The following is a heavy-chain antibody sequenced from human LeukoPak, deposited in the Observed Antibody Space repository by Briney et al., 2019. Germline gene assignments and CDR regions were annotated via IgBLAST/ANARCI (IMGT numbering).Heavy chain of an antibody. J-gene: IGHJ4*02. V-gene: IGHV4-30-4*08. CDR2: IYYSGST. CDR1: GGSISSGDYY. D-gene: IGHD1-26*01. CDR3: ARGKGGSYPYYFDY. Sequence: SQTLSLTCTVSGGSISSGDYYWSWIRQPPGRGLEWIGYIYYSGSTYYNPSLKSRVTISVDTSKNQFSLKLSSVTAADTAVYYCARGKGGSYPYYFDYWGQGTLVTVSS.